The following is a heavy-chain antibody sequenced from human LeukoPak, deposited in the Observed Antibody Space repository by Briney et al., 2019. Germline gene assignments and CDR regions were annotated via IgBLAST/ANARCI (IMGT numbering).Heavy chain of an antibody. CDR1: GFTFSSYW. CDR2: INQDGSEK. Sequence: PGGSLRLSCAASGFTFSSYWMSWVRQAPGKGLEWAANINQDGSEKYYVGSVKGRFTISRDNAKNSLYLQMNSLRAEDTAVYYCARAPEGSGSSYYFDYWGQGTLVTVSS. D-gene: IGHD3-10*01. CDR3: ARAPEGSGSSYYFDY. J-gene: IGHJ4*02. V-gene: IGHV3-7*01.